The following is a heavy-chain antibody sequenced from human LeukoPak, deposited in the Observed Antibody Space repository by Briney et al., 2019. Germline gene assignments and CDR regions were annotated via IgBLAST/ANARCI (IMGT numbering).Heavy chain of an antibody. CDR3: VRGGRTAVAEDSD. Sequence: ASVKVSCKASTYTFTSYFMHWVRQAPGQGIEWMGIINPSGGSTNYAQKFQGRVTMTRDMSTSTVYMELSSLRSEDTAVYYCVRGGRTAVAEDSDWGQGTLVTVSS. D-gene: IGHD6-19*01. J-gene: IGHJ4*02. CDR1: TYTFTSYF. CDR2: INPSGGST. V-gene: IGHV1-46*01.